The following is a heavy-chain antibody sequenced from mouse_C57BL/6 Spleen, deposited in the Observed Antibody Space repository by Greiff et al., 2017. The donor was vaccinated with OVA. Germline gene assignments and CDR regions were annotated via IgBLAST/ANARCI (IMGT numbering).Heavy chain of an antibody. V-gene: IGHV2-2*01. J-gene: IGHJ1*03. D-gene: IGHD1-1*01. Sequence: QVQLKQSGPGLVQPSQSLSITCTVSGFSLTSYGVHWVRQSPGKGLEWLGVIWSGGSTDYNAAFISRLSISKDNSKSQVFFKMNSLQADDTAIYYCASLRGSWYFDVWGTGTTVTVSS. CDR2: IWSGGST. CDR3: ASLRGSWYFDV. CDR1: GFSLTSYG.